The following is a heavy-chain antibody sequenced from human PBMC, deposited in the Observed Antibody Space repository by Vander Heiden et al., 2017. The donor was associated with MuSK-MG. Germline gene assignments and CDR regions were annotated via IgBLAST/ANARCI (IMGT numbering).Heavy chain of an antibody. J-gene: IGHJ4*02. CDR1: GYSISSGYY. V-gene: IGHV4-38-2*01. CDR3: VGNYYDSSGWLDY. D-gene: IGHD3-22*01. CDR2: IYHSGST. Sequence: QVQLQESGPGLVKPSETLSLTCAGSGYSISSGYYWGWIRQPPGKGLEWIGSIYHSGSTYYNPSLKSRVTISVDTSKNQFSLKLSSVTAADTAVYYCVGNYYDSSGWLDYWGQGTLVTVSS.